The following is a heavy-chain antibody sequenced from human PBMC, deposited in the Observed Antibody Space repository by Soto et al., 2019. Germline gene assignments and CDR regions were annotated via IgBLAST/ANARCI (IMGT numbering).Heavy chain of an antibody. CDR2: IRSSSSYI. J-gene: IGHJ4*02. D-gene: IGHD5-12*01. CDR3: AREVSKYSGYDFDY. CDR1: GFTFSSYS. V-gene: IGHV3-21*01. Sequence: EVQLVESGGGLVKPGGSLRLSCAASGFTFSSYSMNWVRQAPGKGLEWVSSIRSSSSYIYYADSVKGRFTISRDNAKNSLYLQMNSLRAEDKAVYYCAREVSKYSGYDFDYWGQGTLVTVSS.